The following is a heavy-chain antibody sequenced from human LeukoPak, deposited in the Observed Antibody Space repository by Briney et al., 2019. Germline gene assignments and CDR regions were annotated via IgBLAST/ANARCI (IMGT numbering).Heavy chain of an antibody. CDR1: GFTFSSYG. V-gene: IGHV3-33*06. Sequence: RGSLRLSCAASGFTFSSYGMHWVRQAPGKGLEWVAVIWYDGSNKYYADSVKGRFTISRDNSKNTLYLQMNSLRAEDTAVYYCAKVGSVAGSAEYFQHWGQGTLVTVSS. CDR2: IWYDGSNK. D-gene: IGHD6-19*01. CDR3: AKVGSVAGSAEYFQH. J-gene: IGHJ1*01.